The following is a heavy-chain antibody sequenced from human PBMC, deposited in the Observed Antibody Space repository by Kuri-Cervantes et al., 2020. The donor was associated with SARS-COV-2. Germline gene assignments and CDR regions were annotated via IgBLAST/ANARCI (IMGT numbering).Heavy chain of an antibody. J-gene: IGHJ6*02. Sequence: SETLSLTCTVSGGYISSYYWSWIRQPPGKGLEWIGYIYYSGRTNYNPSLKSRVTISVDTSKNQFSLKLSSVTAADTAVYYCAGSSGWYTYYYYGMDVWGQGTTVTVSS. CDR3: AGSSGWYTYYYYGMDV. D-gene: IGHD6-19*01. CDR1: GGYISSYY. CDR2: IYYSGRT. V-gene: IGHV4-59*01.